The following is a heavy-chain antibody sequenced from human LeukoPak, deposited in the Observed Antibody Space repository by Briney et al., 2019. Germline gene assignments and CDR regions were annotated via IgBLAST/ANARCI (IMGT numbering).Heavy chain of an antibody. CDR1: GFTFSNYA. CDR3: AKGSGALGATYCFDY. V-gene: IGHV3-23*01. J-gene: IGHJ4*02. Sequence: PGGSLRLSCAASGFTFSNYAMSWVRQAPGKGLEWVSAISGSGGSTYYADSVKGRFTISRDNSKNTLYLQMNSLRAEDTAVYYCAKGSGALGATYCFDYWGQGTLVTVSS. D-gene: IGHD1-26*01. CDR2: ISGSGGST.